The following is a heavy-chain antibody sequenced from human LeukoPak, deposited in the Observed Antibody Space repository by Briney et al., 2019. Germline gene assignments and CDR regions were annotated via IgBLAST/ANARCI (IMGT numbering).Heavy chain of an antibody. Sequence: GGSLRLSCAASGFTFSSYWMSWVRQAPGKGLEWVANIKQDVSEKYYVDSVKGRFTISRDNSKNTLYLQMNSLRAEDTAVYYCARRAGGYSHPYDYWGQGILVTVSS. V-gene: IGHV3-7*03. CDR2: IKQDVSEK. CDR3: ARRAGGYSHPYDY. CDR1: GFTFSSYW. D-gene: IGHD4-23*01. J-gene: IGHJ4*02.